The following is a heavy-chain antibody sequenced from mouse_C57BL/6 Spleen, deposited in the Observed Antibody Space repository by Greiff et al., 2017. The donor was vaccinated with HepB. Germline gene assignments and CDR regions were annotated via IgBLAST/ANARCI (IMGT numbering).Heavy chain of an antibody. CDR1: GYSITSGYY. CDR3: ARDQDGYYPSYAMDY. V-gene: IGHV3-6*01. Sequence: EVKVEESGPGLVKPSQSLSLTCSVTGYSITSGYYWNWIRQFPGNKLEWMGYISYDGSNNYNPSLKNRISITRDTSKNQFFLKLNSVTTEDTATYYCARDQDGYYPSYAMDYWGQGTSVTVSS. J-gene: IGHJ4*01. D-gene: IGHD2-3*01. CDR2: ISYDGSN.